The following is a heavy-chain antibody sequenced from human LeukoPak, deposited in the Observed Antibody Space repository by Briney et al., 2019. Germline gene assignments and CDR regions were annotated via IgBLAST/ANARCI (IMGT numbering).Heavy chain of an antibody. CDR1: GYTFTGYY. CDR2: INPNSGGT. J-gene: IGHJ4*02. D-gene: IGHD5-18*01. CDR3: ARTVFGEYSYGIDY. V-gene: IGHV1-2*06. Sequence: ASVKVSCKASGYTFTGYYMHRVRQAPGQGLEWMGRINPNSGGTNYAQKFQGRVTMTRDTSISTAYMELSRLRSDDTAVYYCARTVFGEYSYGIDYWGQGTLVTVSS.